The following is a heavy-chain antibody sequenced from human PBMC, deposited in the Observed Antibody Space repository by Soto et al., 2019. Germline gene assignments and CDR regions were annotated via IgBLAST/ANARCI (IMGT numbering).Heavy chain of an antibody. J-gene: IGHJ2*01. V-gene: IGHV3-23*01. Sequence: EVHLLESGGGLVQPGGSLRLSCAASGFTFSSYAMTWVRQAPGKGLEWVSLISNSGDDTKYADSVKGRFTISRDNSNNILSLQMNSLRAEDTAVYYCAKVLTTGTSRGYFDVWGRGTLVTVSS. CDR2: ISNSGDDT. D-gene: IGHD4-17*01. CDR1: GFTFSSYA. CDR3: AKVLTTGTSRGYFDV.